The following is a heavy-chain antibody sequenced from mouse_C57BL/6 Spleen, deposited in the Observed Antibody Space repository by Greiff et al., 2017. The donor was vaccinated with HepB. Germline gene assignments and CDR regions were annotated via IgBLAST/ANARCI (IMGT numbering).Heavy chain of an antibody. CDR2: ISYDGSN. J-gene: IGHJ2*01. Sequence: EVKLMESGPGLVKPSQSLSLTCSVPGYSITSGYYWNWIRQFPGNKLEWMGYISYDGSNNYNPSLKNRISITRDTSKNQFFLKLNSVTTEDTATYYCAREAGPFDYWGQGTTLTVSS. CDR3: AREAGPFDY. CDR1: GYSITSGYY. V-gene: IGHV3-6*01.